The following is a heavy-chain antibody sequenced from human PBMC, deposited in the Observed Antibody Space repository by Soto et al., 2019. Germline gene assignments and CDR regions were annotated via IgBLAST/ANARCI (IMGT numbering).Heavy chain of an antibody. Sequence: LSLTCAASGFTFSSYAMSWVRQAPGKGLEWVSAISGSGGSTYYADSVKGRFTISRDNSKNTLYLQMNSLRAEDTAVYYCAKVWTYYYGSGSYYRYWGQGTLVTASS. D-gene: IGHD3-10*01. J-gene: IGHJ4*02. V-gene: IGHV3-23*01. CDR2: ISGSGGST. CDR1: GFTFSSYA. CDR3: AKVWTYYYGSGSYYRY.